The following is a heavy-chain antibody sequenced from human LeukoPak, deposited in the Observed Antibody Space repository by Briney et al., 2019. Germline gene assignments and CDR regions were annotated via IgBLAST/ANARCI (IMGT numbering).Heavy chain of an antibody. CDR2: IYYSGST. CDR3: ARSYDSSGYPGDY. J-gene: IGHJ4*02. D-gene: IGHD3-22*01. V-gene: IGHV4-59*08. CDR1: GGSISSYC. Sequence: SETLSLTSTVSGGSISSYCWSWIRQPPGKGLDWIGYIYYSGSTNHNPSLKSRVTVSVDTSKNQFSLKLSSVTAADTAVYYCARSYDSSGYPGDYWGQGTLVTVSS.